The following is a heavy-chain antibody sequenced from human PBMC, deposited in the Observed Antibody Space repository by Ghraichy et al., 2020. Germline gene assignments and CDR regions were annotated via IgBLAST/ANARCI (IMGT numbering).Heavy chain of an antibody. D-gene: IGHD5-12*01. J-gene: IGHJ4*02. CDR2: ISDSGSST. Sequence: GGSLRLSCAASGFTFSSYAMSWVRQAPGKGLEWVSTISDSGSSTYYADSVKGRFTISRDNSKNTLYLQMNSLRAEDTAVYYCAKALLRFGLFDYWGQGTLVTVSS. CDR1: GFTFSSYA. CDR3: AKALLRFGLFDY. V-gene: IGHV3-23*01.